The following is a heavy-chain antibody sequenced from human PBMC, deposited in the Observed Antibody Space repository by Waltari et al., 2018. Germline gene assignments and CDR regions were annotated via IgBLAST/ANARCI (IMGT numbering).Heavy chain of an antibody. CDR3: ARSRRRDGYNFGYFDY. CDR1: AIHFSSRA. J-gene: IGHJ4*02. CDR2: IWYDGSNK. V-gene: IGHV3-33*01. D-gene: IGHD5-12*01. Sequence: QVQLVESGGGRVQPERSLRLSCAASAIHFSSRAITRAPHAPGKGLEWVAVIWYDGSNKYYADSVKGRFTISRDNSKNTLYLQMNSLRAEDTAVYYCARSRRRDGYNFGYFDYWGQGTLVTVSS.